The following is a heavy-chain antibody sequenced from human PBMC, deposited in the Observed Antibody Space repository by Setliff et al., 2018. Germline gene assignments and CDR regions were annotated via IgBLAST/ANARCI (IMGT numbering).Heavy chain of an antibody. CDR3: ARPDVGGSWTSDAFDI. J-gene: IGHJ3*02. V-gene: IGHV1-46*01. Sequence: GASVKVSCKATGYTFTSYYMHWVRQAPGQGLEWMGIINPSGGTTGYAQRFQGRVTMTGDTSTSTVYMELSSLRFEDTAVYYCARPDVGGSWTSDAFDIWGQGTMVTVSS. CDR1: GYTFTSYY. CDR2: INPSGGTT.